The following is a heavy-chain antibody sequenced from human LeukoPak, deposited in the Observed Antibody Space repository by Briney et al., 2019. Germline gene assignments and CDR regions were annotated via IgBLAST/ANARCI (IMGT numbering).Heavy chain of an antibody. CDR1: GYTLTGYY. Sequence: GASVKVSCTASGYTLTGYYMHWVRQAPGQGLEWMGWINPNSGGTNYAQTFQGRVTMTRVTSISTAYMELSRLRSDDTAVYYCARVESSSGPYYRLGFHYWGQGTLVTVSS. V-gene: IGHV1-2*02. CDR3: ARVESSSGPYYRLGFHY. J-gene: IGHJ4*02. D-gene: IGHD3-22*01. CDR2: INPNSGGT.